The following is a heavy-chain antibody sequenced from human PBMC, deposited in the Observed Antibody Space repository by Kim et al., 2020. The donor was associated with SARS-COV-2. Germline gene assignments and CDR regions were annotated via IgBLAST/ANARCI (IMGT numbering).Heavy chain of an antibody. J-gene: IGHJ6*02. CDR1: GYTFTSYY. Sequence: ASVKVSCKASGYTFTSYYMHWVRQAPGQGLELMGIINPSGGSTSYAQKFQGRVTMTRDTSTSTVYMELSSLRSEDTAVYYCARDPYGDQPYYYYGMDVWGQGTTVTVSS. CDR2: INPSGGST. D-gene: IGHD4-17*01. CDR3: ARDPYGDQPYYYYGMDV. V-gene: IGHV1-46*01.